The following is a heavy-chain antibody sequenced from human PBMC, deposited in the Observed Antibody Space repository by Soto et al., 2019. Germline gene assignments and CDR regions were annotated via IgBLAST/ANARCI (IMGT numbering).Heavy chain of an antibody. Sequence: GGSLGLSCAASGFTFSSYWMSWVRQAPGKGLEWVANIKQDGSEKYYVDSVKGRFTISRDNAKNSLYLRMNSLRAEDTAVYYCASGFLYSSGWYYFDYWGQGTLVTVSS. D-gene: IGHD6-19*01. CDR2: IKQDGSEK. V-gene: IGHV3-7*05. CDR3: ASGFLYSSGWYYFDY. CDR1: GFTFSSYW. J-gene: IGHJ4*02.